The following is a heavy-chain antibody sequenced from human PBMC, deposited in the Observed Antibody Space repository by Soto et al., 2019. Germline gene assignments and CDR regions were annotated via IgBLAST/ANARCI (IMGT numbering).Heavy chain of an antibody. J-gene: IGHJ5*02. CDR3: ARVVPGLRFLERIDP. CDR1: GYSVSSSYY. D-gene: IGHD3-3*01. Sequence: SETLSLTCAVSGYSVSSSYYWSWIRQPPGKGLEWIGYIYYSGSTNYNPSLKSRVTISVDTSKNQFSLKLSSVTAADTAVYYCARVVPGLRFLERIDPWGQGTLVTVSS. V-gene: IGHV4-61*01. CDR2: IYYSGST.